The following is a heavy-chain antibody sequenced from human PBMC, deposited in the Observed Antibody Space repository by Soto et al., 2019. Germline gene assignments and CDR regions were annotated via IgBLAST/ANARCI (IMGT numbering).Heavy chain of an antibody. CDR1: SDSITNYY. Sequence: QVQLQESGPGLVKPSETLSLTCTVSSDSITNYYWSWIRQSPGKGLEWIGYIHDSGRSNYNPSLKSRAKISEDTPKKQFSRRLNSGAAADTAVYSCPGVGGNRGWYWGQGTLVTASP. J-gene: IGHJ4*02. CDR2: IHDSGRS. V-gene: IGHV4-59*01. CDR3: PGVGGNRGWY. D-gene: IGHD2-15*01.